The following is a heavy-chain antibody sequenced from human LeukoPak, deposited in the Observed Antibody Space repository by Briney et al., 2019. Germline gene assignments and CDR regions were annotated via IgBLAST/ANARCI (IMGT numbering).Heavy chain of an antibody. CDR3: ARDAGYCSSTSCFYYGMDV. CDR2: ITSSSSYM. D-gene: IGHD2-2*01. CDR1: GFTFSSYT. J-gene: IGHJ6*02. V-gene: IGHV3-21*01. Sequence: GGSLRLSCAASGFTFSSYTMNWVRQAPGKGLEWVSSITSSSSYMYYADSVKGRFTISRDNAKNSLYLQMNSLRAEDTAVYYCARDAGYCSSTSCFYYGMDVWGQRTTVTVSS.